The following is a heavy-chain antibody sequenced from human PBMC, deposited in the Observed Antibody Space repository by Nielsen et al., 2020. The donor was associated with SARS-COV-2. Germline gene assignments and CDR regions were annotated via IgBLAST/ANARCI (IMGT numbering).Heavy chain of an antibody. D-gene: IGHD3-22*01. CDR2: ISYDGSNK. CDR1: GFTFSSYG. Sequence: GESLKISCAASGFTFSSYGMSWVRQAPGKGLEWVAVISYDGSNKYYADSVKGRFTISRDNSKNTLYLQMNSLRAEDTAVYYCAKDLVMTMTEEAPDYWGQGTLVTVSS. CDR3: AKDLVMTMTEEAPDY. V-gene: IGHV3-30*18. J-gene: IGHJ4*02.